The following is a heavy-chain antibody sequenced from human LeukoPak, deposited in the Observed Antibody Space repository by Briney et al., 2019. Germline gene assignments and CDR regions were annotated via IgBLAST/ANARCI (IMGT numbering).Heavy chain of an antibody. Sequence: ASVKVSCKAFGYTFTSYGISWVRQPPGQGLEWVGWISAYNGNTNYAQKLQGRVTMTTDTSTSTAYMELRSLRSDDTAVYYCATALTYYYTSGSYYYDAFDIWGQGTMVTVSS. V-gene: IGHV1-18*01. CDR3: ATALTYYYTSGSYYYDAFDI. J-gene: IGHJ3*02. CDR2: ISAYNGNT. CDR1: GYTFTSYG. D-gene: IGHD3-10*01.